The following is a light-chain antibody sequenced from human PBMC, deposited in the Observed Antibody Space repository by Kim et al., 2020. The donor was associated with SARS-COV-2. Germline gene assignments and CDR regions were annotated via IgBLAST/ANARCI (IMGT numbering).Light chain of an antibody. CDR2: EVS. J-gene: IGLJ2*01. Sequence: VPLSGTGTSSDVGSYNRISWYQQPPGTAPKLMIYEVSNRPSGVPDRFSGSKSGNTASLTISGLQAEDEADYYCSSYTSSSTSVVFGGGTKLTVL. CDR3: SSYTSSSTSVV. V-gene: IGLV2-18*02. CDR1: SSDVGSYNR.